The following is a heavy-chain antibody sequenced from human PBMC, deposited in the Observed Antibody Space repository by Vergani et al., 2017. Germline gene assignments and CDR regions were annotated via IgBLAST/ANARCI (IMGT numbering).Heavy chain of an antibody. V-gene: IGHV1-2*02. CDR3: ARGILNIVVVPAANILGLDY. CDR1: GYTFTGYY. D-gene: IGHD2-2*01. J-gene: IGHJ4*02. CDR2: INPNSGGT. Sequence: VPLVPSGAEVTPPGAAVKVSCKAFGYTFTGYYMHWVRQAPGQGLEWMGWINPNSGGTNYAQKFEGRVTMTRETSISTAYMERSRLTSDDTAEYYCARGILNIVVVPAANILGLDYWGQGTLATVS.